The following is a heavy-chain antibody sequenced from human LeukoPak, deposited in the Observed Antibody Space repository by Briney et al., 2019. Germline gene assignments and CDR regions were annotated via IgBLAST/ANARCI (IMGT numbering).Heavy chain of an antibody. Sequence: PSETRSLTCTVSGGSISSYYWSWIRQPPGKGLEWIGYIYYSGSTNYNPSLKSRVTISVDTSKNQFSLKLSSVTAADTAVYYCARDHTYYDILTGYSFGAFDIWGQGTMVTVSS. CDR3: ARDHTYYDILTGYSFGAFDI. CDR2: IYYSGST. V-gene: IGHV4-59*01. CDR1: GGSISSYY. D-gene: IGHD3-9*01. J-gene: IGHJ3*02.